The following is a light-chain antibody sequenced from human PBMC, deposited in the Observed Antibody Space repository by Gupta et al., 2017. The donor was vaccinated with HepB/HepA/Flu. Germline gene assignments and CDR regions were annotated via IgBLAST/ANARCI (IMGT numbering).Light chain of an antibody. CDR2: QDT. CDR1: KLGDKY. Sequence: SYEVTQPPSVSVSPGQTASITCSGDKLGDKYACWYQQKPGQSPVLVIFQDTKRPSGIPERFSGSNSGNTATRTISGTQAMDEADYYCQAWDSSTGVFGGGTKLTVL. V-gene: IGLV3-1*01. J-gene: IGLJ2*01. CDR3: QAWDSSTGV.